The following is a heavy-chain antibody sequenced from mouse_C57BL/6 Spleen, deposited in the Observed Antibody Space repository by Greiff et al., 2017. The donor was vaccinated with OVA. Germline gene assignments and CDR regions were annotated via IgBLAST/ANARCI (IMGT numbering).Heavy chain of an antibody. CDR3: ARYYYGSSQAWFAY. CDR2: IRNKANGYTT. CDR1: GFTFTDYY. D-gene: IGHD1-1*01. J-gene: IGHJ3*01. Sequence: DVKLVESGGGLVQPGGSLSLSCAASGFTFTDYYMSWVRQPPGKALEWLGFIRNKANGYTTEYSASVKGRFTISRDNSQSILYLQMNALRAEDSATYYCARYYYGSSQAWFAYWGQGTLVTVSA. V-gene: IGHV7-3*01.